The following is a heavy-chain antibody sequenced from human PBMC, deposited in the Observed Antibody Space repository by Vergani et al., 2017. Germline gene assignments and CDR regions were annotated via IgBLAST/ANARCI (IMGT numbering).Heavy chain of an antibody. J-gene: IGHJ3*02. D-gene: IGHD6-6*01. CDR2: IIPMFGTT. CDR1: GGTFSNFA. V-gene: IGHV1-69*01. Sequence: QVQLVQSGAEVKKPGSSVKVPCKASGGTFSNFAINWVRQAPGQGLEWMGGIIPMFGTTNYAQKLQGRVTITADESTSTAYMELSSLRSEDTAVYYCARSSMAPQGALDIWGQGTKVTVSS. CDR3: ARSSMAPQGALDI.